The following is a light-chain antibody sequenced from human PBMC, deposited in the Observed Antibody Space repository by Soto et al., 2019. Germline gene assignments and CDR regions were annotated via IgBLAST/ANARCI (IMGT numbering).Light chain of an antibody. CDR3: SSFAGSNNFPYV. J-gene: IGLJ1*01. CDR1: SSDVGAYDY. Sequence: HSALTQPPSAAGSPGQSVTISWTGTSSDVGAYDYVSWYQQHPGKAPKLMIYEINKRPSGVPDRFSGSKSGNTASLTVSGLQGEDEADYYCSSFAGSNNFPYVLGTGTKVTVL. CDR2: EIN. V-gene: IGLV2-8*01.